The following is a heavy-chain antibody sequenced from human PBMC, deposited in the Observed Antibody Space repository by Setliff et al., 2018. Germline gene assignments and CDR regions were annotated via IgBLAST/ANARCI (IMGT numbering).Heavy chain of an antibody. Sequence: ASVKVSCKASGYTFTNYGITWVRQAPGQGLEWMGWIFPKTGNTYFPHKVQGRVTMTTDTSTGTAYLELRSLRSDDTAMYYCSRLVRYCTKTTCQRASGGEFWGQGTLVTVSS. J-gene: IGHJ4*02. CDR1: GYTFTNYG. CDR3: SRLVRYCTKTTCQRASGGEF. CDR2: IFPKTGNT. D-gene: IGHD2-8*01. V-gene: IGHV1-18*01.